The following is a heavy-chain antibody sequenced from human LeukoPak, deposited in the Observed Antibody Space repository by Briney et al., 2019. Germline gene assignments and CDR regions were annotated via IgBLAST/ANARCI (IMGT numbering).Heavy chain of an antibody. CDR3: ARLDWGSYRPSGY. J-gene: IGHJ4*02. CDR1: GFTFSSYF. CDR2: ISSSSYI. D-gene: IGHD3-16*02. V-gene: IGHV3-21*01. Sequence: GGSLRLSCAASGFTFSSYFMSWVRQAPGKGLEWVSSISSSSYIYYADSVKGRFTISRDNAKNSLYLQMNSLRAEDTAVYYCARLDWGSYRPSGYWGQGTLVTVSS.